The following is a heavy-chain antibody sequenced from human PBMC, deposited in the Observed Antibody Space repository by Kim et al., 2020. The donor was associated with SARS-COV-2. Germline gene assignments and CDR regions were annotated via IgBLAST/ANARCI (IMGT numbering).Heavy chain of an antibody. Sequence: GGSLRLSCAASGFTFSSYAMSWVRQAPGKGLEWVSAISGGSTYYADSVKGRFTISRDNSKNTLYLQMNSLRAEDTAIYYCAKEGKYYDFWSGYLGDYYYYYMDVWGKGTTVTVSS. CDR1: GFTFSSYA. J-gene: IGHJ6*03. CDR2: ISGGST. V-gene: IGHV3-23*01. D-gene: IGHD3-3*01. CDR3: AKEGKYYDFWSGYLGDYYYYYMDV.